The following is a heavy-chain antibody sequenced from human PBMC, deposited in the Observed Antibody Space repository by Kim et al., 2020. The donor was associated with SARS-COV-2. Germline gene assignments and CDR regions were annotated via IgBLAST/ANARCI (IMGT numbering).Heavy chain of an antibody. J-gene: IGHJ4*02. V-gene: IGHV3-48*02. D-gene: IGHD6-13*01. Sequence: SIIYYADSVECPFTISRDNAKNAVSLQMNSLRDEDTAMYYCASRGYYIDFWGQGALVTVSS. CDR2: SII. CDR3: ASRGYYIDF.